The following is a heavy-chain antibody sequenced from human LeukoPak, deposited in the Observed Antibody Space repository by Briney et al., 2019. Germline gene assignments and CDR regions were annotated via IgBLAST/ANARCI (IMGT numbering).Heavy chain of an antibody. CDR2: VSASGGVT. J-gene: IGHJ4*02. CDR1: GFTFSSYA. Sequence: PGGSLRLSCAASGFTFSSYAMSWVGRPPGKGRGGVSAVSASGGVTYYADSVKGRFTISRDNSKNTVYLQMNSLRAEDTAIYYCAKDLSRPDCSGGACYPFACWGQGTLVAVSS. V-gene: IGHV3-23*01. CDR3: AKDLSRPDCSGGACYPFAC. D-gene: IGHD2-15*01.